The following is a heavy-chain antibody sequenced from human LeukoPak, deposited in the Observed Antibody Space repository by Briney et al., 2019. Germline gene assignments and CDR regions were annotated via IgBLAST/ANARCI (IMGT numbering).Heavy chain of an antibody. CDR3: ARSKDILTGYCFDY. J-gene: IGHJ4*02. D-gene: IGHD3-9*01. CDR2: IYNSGTT. V-gene: IGHV4-61*02. Sequence: SQTLSLTCTVSGVSISSGSYYWSWIRQPAGKGLEWTGRIYNSGTTNYNPSLKSRVTISVDTSKNQFSLKLSSVTAADTAVYYCARSKDILTGYCFDYWGQGTLVTVSS. CDR1: GVSISSGSYY.